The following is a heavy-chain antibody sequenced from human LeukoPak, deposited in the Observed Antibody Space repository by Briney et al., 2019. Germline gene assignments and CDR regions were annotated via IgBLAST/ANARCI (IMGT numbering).Heavy chain of an antibody. D-gene: IGHD3-3*01. CDR3: AKVGTIFGVVIEDY. CDR1: GFTFSSYA. V-gene: IGHV3-23*01. J-gene: IGHJ4*02. Sequence: RGSLRLSCAASGFTFSSYAMTWVRQAPGKGLEWVSSISGSGGSTSYADSVEGRFTISRDNSKNTLYLQMNSLRAEDTAVYFCAKVGTIFGVVIEDYWGQGTLVTVSS. CDR2: ISGSGGST.